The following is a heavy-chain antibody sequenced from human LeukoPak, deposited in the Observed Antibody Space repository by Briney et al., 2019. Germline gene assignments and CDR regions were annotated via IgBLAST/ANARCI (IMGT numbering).Heavy chain of an antibody. D-gene: IGHD3-22*01. J-gene: IGHJ3*02. V-gene: IGHV1-45*02. CDR3: ARIGAPSGYHDLLYAFDI. CDR1: GYTFTYRY. CDR2: ITPFNGNT. Sequence: ASVKVSCKASGYTFTYRYLHWVRKAPGQALEWMGWITPFNGNTNYAQKFQDRVTITRDRSMSTAYMELSSLRSEDTAMYYCARIGAPSGYHDLLYAFDIWGQGTMVTVSS.